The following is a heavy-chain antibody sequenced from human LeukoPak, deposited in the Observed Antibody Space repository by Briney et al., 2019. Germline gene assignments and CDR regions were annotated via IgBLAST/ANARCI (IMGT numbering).Heavy chain of an antibody. CDR2: IYYSGST. J-gene: IGHJ3*02. CDR1: GGSISSYY. V-gene: IGHV4-59*01. Sequence: SETLSLTCTVSGGSISSYYWSWIRQPPGKGLEWIGYIYYSGSTNYNPSLKSRVTISVDTSKNEFSLKVSSVTAADTAVYYCARGERLGPDIWGQGTMVTVSS. CDR3: ARGERLGPDI. D-gene: IGHD3-16*01.